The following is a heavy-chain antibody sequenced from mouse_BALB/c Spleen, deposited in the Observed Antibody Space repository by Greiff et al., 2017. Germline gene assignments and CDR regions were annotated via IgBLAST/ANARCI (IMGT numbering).Heavy chain of an antibody. V-gene: IGHV5-12-2*01. Sequence: EVQLVESGGGLVQPGGSLKLSCAASGFTFSSYTMSWVRQTPEKRLEWVAYISNGGGSTYYPDTVKGRFTISRDNAKNTLYLQMSSLKSEDTAMYYCARPYYRYDGRYAMDYWGQGTSVTVSS. CDR3: ARPYYRYDGRYAMDY. CDR2: ISNGGGST. J-gene: IGHJ4*01. CDR1: GFTFSSYT. D-gene: IGHD2-14*01.